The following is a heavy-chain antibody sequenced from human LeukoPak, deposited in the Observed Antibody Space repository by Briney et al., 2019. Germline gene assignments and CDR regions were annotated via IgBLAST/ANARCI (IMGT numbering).Heavy chain of an antibody. CDR2: IYPGDSDT. V-gene: IGHV5-51*01. Sequence: GESLKISCKGSGYSFTSYWIGWVRQMPGKGLEWMGIIYPGDSDTGYSPSFQGQVTISADKSISTAYLQWSSLKASDTAMYYCARRDGYCSSTSCYADYYYGMDVWGQGTTVTVSS. D-gene: IGHD2-2*01. J-gene: IGHJ6*02. CDR3: ARRDGYCSSTSCYADYYYGMDV. CDR1: GYSFTSYW.